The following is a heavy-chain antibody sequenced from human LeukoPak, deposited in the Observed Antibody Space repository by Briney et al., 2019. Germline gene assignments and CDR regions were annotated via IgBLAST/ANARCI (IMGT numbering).Heavy chain of an antibody. CDR2: ISWNSGSI. Sequence: PGGSLRLSCAASGFTFDDYAMHWVRQAPGKGLEWVSGISWNSGSIGCADSVKGRFTISRDNAKNSLYLQMNSLRAEDTALYYCAKGKYSSGWYKDYFDYWGQGTLVTVSS. CDR3: AKGKYSSGWYKDYFDY. J-gene: IGHJ4*02. V-gene: IGHV3-9*01. CDR1: GFTFDDYA. D-gene: IGHD6-19*01.